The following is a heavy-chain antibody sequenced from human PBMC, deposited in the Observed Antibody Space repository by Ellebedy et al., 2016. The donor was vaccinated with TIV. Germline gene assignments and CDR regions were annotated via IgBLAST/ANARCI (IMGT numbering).Heavy chain of an antibody. CDR1: GYSISSGYY. D-gene: IGHD1-26*01. Sequence: SETLSLXXTVSGYSISSGYYWGWIRQPPGKGLEWIGSIYHSGSTYYNPSLKSRVTISVDTSKNQFSLKLSSVTAADTAVYYCARGPSRDSGSYYPFDYWGQGTLVTVSS. V-gene: IGHV4-38-2*02. CDR3: ARGPSRDSGSYYPFDY. CDR2: IYHSGST. J-gene: IGHJ4*02.